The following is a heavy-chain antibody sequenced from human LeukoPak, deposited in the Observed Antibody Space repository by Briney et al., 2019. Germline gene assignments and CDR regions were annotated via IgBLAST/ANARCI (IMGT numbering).Heavy chain of an antibody. D-gene: IGHD2-21*02. V-gene: IGHV3-33*01. CDR2: IWYDGSNK. CDR3: ARETLQGSTQYFDF. J-gene: IGHJ4*02. CDR1: GFTFSNYG. Sequence: PGRSLRLSCEASGFTFSNYGMHWVRQAPGKGLEWVALIWYDGSNKYCADSVKGRFTISRDNSKNTLYLQMNSLRAEDTAVYYCARETLQGSTQYFDFWGQGTLVTVSS.